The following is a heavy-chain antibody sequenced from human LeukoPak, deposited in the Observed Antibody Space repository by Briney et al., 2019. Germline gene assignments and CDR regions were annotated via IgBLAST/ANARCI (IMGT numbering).Heavy chain of an antibody. D-gene: IGHD1-26*01. J-gene: IGHJ4*02. CDR3: ARGPRYSGSYYGY. CDR2: INHSGST. Sequence: SSETLSLTCAVYGGSFRGYYWSWVRQPPGKGLVWIGEINHSGSTNYNPTLKSRVTISVDTSKNQFSLKLSSVTAADTAVYYCARGPRYSGSYYGYWGQGTLVTVSS. CDR1: GGSFRGYY. V-gene: IGHV4-34*01.